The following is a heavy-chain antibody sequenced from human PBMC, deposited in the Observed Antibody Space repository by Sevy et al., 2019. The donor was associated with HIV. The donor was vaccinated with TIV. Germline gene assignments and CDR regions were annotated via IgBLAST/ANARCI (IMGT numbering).Heavy chain of an antibody. D-gene: IGHD3-22*01. Sequence: GGYLRLSCAASGFSFINYAMHWVRQAPGKGLEWMAVISYYGDNKYYADFVKGRFTISRDNSKNTLYLQMNSRRVEDTAVYYCARVLDYYDTSGQRNYYGMDVWGQGTTVTVSS. CDR2: ISYYGDNK. CDR1: GFSFINYA. CDR3: ARVLDYYDTSGQRNYYGMDV. J-gene: IGHJ6*02. V-gene: IGHV3-30-3*01.